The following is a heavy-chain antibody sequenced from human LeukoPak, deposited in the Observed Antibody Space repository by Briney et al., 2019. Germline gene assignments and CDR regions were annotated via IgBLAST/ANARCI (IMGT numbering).Heavy chain of an antibody. V-gene: IGHV3-48*01. CDR2: ISSSSSSTI. CDR1: GFTFSSYS. CDR3: AKTYYGYVWGNGPFDY. D-gene: IGHD3-16*01. J-gene: IGHJ4*02. Sequence: GGSLRLSCAASGFTFSSYSMNWVRQAPGKGLEWVSYISSSSSSTIYYADSVKGRFTISRDNSKNTLYLQMNSLRAEDTAVYYCAKTYYGYVWGNGPFDYWGQGTLVTVSS.